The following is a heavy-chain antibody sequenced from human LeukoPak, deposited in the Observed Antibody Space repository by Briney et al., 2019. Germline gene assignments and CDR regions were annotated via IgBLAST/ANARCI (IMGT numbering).Heavy chain of an antibody. J-gene: IGHJ5*02. CDR3: AGLLWFGELPPNWFDP. D-gene: IGHD3-10*01. Sequence: GGSLRLSCACSGLTFSSYAMSWVRQALGKGLEWVSAISGSGGSTYYADSVKGRFTISRDNSKNRLYLQMNSLRAEDTAVYYCAGLLWFGELPPNWFDPWGQGTLVTVPS. CDR2: ISGSGGST. V-gene: IGHV3-23*01. CDR1: GLTFSSYA.